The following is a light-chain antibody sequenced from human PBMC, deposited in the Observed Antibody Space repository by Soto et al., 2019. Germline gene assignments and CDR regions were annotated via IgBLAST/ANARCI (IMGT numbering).Light chain of an antibody. CDR3: HQYDSWT. CDR1: QSVSSTY. V-gene: IGKV3-20*01. CDR2: SSS. J-gene: IGKJ1*01. Sequence: ELVLTQSPGTLSLSPGDRATLSCRASQSVSSTYLAWSQQRPGQAARLLIYSSSRRASGIPDRFSGSGSGTDFPLTISSLQSEDFAVYYCHQYDSWTFGQGTKVDIK.